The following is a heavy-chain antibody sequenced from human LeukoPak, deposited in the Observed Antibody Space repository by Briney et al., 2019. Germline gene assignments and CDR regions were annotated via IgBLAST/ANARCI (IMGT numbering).Heavy chain of an antibody. V-gene: IGHV4-34*01. CDR1: GGSFSGYY. CDR2: INHSGST. CDR3: ARADFWSGYYTHYFDY. J-gene: IGHJ4*02. D-gene: IGHD3-3*01. Sequence: SETLSLTCAVYGGSFSGYYWSWIRQPPGKGLEWIGEINHSGSTNYNPSLKSRVTISVDTSKNQFSLKLSSVTAADTAVYYCARADFWSGYYTHYFDYWGRGTLVTVSS.